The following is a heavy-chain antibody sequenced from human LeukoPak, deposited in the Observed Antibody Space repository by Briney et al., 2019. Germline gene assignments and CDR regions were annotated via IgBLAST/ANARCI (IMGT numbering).Heavy chain of an antibody. D-gene: IGHD3-3*01. V-gene: IGHV3-23*01. CDR2: ISGSGGST. CDR3: AKVLGYYADPFDY. CDR1: GFTFSSYA. J-gene: IGHJ4*02. Sequence: GGSLRLSCAASGFTFSSYAVSWVRQAPGKGLECVSAISGSGGSTYYADSVKSRFTISRDNSKNTLYLQMNSLGAEDTAVYYCAKVLGYYADPFDYWGQGTLVTVSS.